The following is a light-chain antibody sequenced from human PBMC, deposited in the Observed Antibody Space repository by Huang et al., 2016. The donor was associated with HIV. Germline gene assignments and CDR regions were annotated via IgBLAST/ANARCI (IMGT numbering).Light chain of an antibody. J-gene: IGKJ2*02. CDR1: QSVSSNY. CDR3: QQYGSSPCT. V-gene: IGKV3-20*01. CDR2: GAS. Sequence: EIVLTQSPGTLSLSPGERATLSCRASQSVSSNYLAWYQQKPGQAPRLLLYGASSSATGIPDMFSGSGSGTDFTLTISRLEPEDFAVYYCQQYGSSPCTFGQGTKLEIK.